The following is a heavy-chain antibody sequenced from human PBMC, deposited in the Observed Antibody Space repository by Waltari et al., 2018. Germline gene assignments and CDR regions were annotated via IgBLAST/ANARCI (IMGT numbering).Heavy chain of an antibody. J-gene: IGHJ3*01. D-gene: IGHD4-17*01. Sequence: VQLLESGGGVVQPGGSLRLSCAASGFIFSSPGMHWVRQIPGKGVEWVGFISFDGKKIFDADSVRGRFSISRDNSDNMVFLQMNSLRPEDSGVYYCAKDGDYSLTEYDAFDVWGQGTVVTVSP. V-gene: IGHV3-30*02. CDR2: ISFDGKKI. CDR1: GFIFSSPG. CDR3: AKDGDYSLTEYDAFDV.